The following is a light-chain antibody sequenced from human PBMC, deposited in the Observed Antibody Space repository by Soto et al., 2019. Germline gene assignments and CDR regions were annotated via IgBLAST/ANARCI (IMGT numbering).Light chain of an antibody. V-gene: IGKV3-11*01. CDR1: QSVSSY. J-gene: IGKJ3*01. CDR2: DAS. CDR3: QQRSNWPLT. Sequence: EIVLTHSPGTLSLSPGEIATLSCRASQSVSSYLAWYQQKPGQAPRLLIYDASNRATGIPARFSGSGSGTDFTLTISSLEPEDFAVYYCQQRSNWPLTFGPGTKVDIK.